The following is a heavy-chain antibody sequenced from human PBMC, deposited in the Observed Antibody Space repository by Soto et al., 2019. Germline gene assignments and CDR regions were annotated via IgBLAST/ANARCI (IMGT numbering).Heavy chain of an antibody. Sequence: QVQLVQYGAEVKKPGASEKVSCKAPRYIFTAYFMHWVRQAPGQGQEWMGWINPNNGAKHFGLNFEGRGTLTRDTLSISAYMEQSSLGSDDKAADYCASHDPGARFDPWVQGTLVIVSS. CDR3: ASHDPGARFDP. CDR1: RYIFTAYF. V-gene: IGHV1-2*02. D-gene: IGHD1-1*01. J-gene: IGHJ5*02. CDR2: INPNNGAK.